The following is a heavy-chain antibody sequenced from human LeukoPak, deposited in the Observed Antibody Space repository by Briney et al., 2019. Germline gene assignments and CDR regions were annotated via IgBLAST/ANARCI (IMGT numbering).Heavy chain of an antibody. CDR1: GFTFRNSR. D-gene: IGHD1-7*01. J-gene: IGHJ4*02. V-gene: IGHV3-73*01. CDR3: TRHVTGTTRRFDY. CDR2: IRYKANSYAT. Sequence: TRGSLRVSSADPGFTFRNSRISWVRQASGKGLWWVGRIRYKANSYATGYAASVKGRFTISRDESKSTAYLQMNSLKTEDTAVYYCTRHVTGTTRRFDYWGQGTLVTVSS.